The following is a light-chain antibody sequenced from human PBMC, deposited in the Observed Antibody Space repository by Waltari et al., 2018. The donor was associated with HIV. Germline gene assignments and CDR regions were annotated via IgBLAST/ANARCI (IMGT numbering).Light chain of an antibody. CDR1: RSNIGRNF. J-gene: IGLJ2*01. V-gene: IGLV1-47*01. CDR3: AAWDDSLRGHVV. CDR2: ENN. Sequence: QSVLTQPPSAHATPGQRVTISCSGTRSNIGRNFVFWYQQFPGTAPKLLMYENNRLFSGVPDRFSGSKSGTSASRAISGLRSEDEAVYYCAAWDDSLRGHVVFGGGTNRTV.